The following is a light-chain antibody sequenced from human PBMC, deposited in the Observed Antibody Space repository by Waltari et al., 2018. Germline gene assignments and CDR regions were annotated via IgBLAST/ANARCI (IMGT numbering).Light chain of an antibody. CDR1: QSNRSW. CDR2: EAT. V-gene: IGKV1-5*03. Sequence: DIQMTQSPSTLSASVGHRVTITCRSSQSNRSWLAWYQQKPGKAPKLLIYEATSLESGVPSRFSASGSGTEFTLTISSLQPDDFATYYCQRYNSYPITVGPGTKVDI. J-gene: IGKJ3*01. CDR3: QRYNSYPIT.